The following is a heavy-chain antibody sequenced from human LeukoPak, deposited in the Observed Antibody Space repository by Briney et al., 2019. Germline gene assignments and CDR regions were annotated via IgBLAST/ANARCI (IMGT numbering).Heavy chain of an antibody. CDR1: GNDFSDFY. CDR2: INPHSRAT. Sequence: ASVKFSCQASGNDFSDFYFNRVGQAPCRALAWVGWINPHSRATHYAQRFRGRVTMEASITTSYMELNSLTSDDTAVYYCVTTSVTHTRDPWGQGTLVTVSS. J-gene: IGHJ5*02. CDR3: VTTSVTHTRDP. V-gene: IGHV1-2*02. D-gene: IGHD5/OR15-5a*01.